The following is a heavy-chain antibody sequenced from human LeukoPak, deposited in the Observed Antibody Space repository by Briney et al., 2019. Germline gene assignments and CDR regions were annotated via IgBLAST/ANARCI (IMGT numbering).Heavy chain of an antibody. Sequence: SETLSLTCTVSGGSISSYYWSWIRQPPGKGLEWIGYIYYSGSTNYNPSLKSRGTISVDTSKNQFSLKLSSVTAAETAVYYCAREDWQLDYYYYMDVWGKGTTVTVSS. CDR2: IYYSGST. CDR1: GGSISSYY. CDR3: AREDWQLDYYYYMDV. V-gene: IGHV4-59*12. J-gene: IGHJ6*03. D-gene: IGHD6-6*01.